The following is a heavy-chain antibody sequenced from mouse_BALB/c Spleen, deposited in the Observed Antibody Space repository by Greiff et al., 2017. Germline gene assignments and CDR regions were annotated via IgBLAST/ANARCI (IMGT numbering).Heavy chain of an antibody. CDR1: GYTFTSYW. D-gene: IGHD2-2*01. Sequence: VKLQESGAELAKPGASVKMSCKASGYTFTSYWMHWVKQRPGQGLEWIGYINPSTGYTEYNQKFKDKATLTADKSSSTAYMQLSSLTSEDSAVYYCARGEVYYGYDLFAYWGQGTLVTVSA. V-gene: IGHV1-7*01. CDR3: ARGEVYYGYDLFAY. CDR2: INPSTGYT. J-gene: IGHJ3*01.